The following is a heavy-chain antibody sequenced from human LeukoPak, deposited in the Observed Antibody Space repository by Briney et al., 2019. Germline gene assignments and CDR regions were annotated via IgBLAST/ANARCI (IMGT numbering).Heavy chain of an antibody. CDR2: IWYDGSNK. CDR3: ARGLYYYDSNGYSYFDL. J-gene: IGHJ2*01. Sequence: GRSLRLSCAASGFTFSSYGMHWVRQAPGKGLEWVAVIWYDGSNKYYADSVKGRFTISRDNSKNTLYLQMNSLRAEDTAVYYCARGLYYYDSNGYSYFDLWGRGTLVTVSS. CDR1: GFTFSSYG. D-gene: IGHD3-22*01. V-gene: IGHV3-33*01.